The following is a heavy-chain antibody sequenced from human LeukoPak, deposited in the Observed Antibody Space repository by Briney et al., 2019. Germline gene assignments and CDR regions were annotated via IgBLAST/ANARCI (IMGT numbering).Heavy chain of an antibody. CDR3: ARSSGEQWLGYFFDY. Sequence: PGGSLTLSWAASEFTFSSYCMNWVRQAPGKGLEWVANIKQDGSEKYYVDSVKGRFTISRDNAKNSLYLQMNSLRAEDTAVYYCARSSGEQWLGYFFDYWGQGTLVTVSS. J-gene: IGHJ4*02. CDR2: IKQDGSEK. V-gene: IGHV3-7*01. CDR1: EFTFSSYC. D-gene: IGHD6-19*01.